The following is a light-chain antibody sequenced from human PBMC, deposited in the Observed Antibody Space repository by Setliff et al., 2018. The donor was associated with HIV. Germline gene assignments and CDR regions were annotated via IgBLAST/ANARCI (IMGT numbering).Light chain of an antibody. V-gene: IGLV2-11*01. CDR2: DIS. CDR3: CIFAGTYRV. Sequence: SALAQPRSVSGSHGQSVTISCTGSNTNVGDYNSVSWYQQHPNTAPKLLISDISERPSGVPDRFSGSKSGDTASLTISGLRAEDEADYYCCIFAGTYRVFGTGTKVTVL. J-gene: IGLJ1*01. CDR1: NTNVGDYNS.